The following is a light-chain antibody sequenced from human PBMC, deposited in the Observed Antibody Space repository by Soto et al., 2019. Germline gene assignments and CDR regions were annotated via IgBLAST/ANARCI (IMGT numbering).Light chain of an antibody. V-gene: IGLV3-1*01. J-gene: IGLJ2*01. CDR2: QDI. CDR3: QAWDSVTVV. CDR1: KLGDKY. Sequence: SYELTQPPSVSVSPGQTASITCSGDKLGDKYASWYQHKPGQSPVLVIYQDIKRPSGIHERFSGSNSGNTATLIISGTQTVDEGDYYCQAWDSVTVVFGGGTKLTVL.